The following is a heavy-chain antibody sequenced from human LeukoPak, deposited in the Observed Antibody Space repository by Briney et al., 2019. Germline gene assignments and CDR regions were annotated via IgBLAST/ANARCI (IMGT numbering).Heavy chain of an antibody. CDR1: GXTFSSYA. CDR2: ISYDGSNK. CDR3: ARRSSGSYFVDYFDY. D-gene: IGHD1-26*01. Sequence: GRSLRLSCAASGXTFSSYAMHWVRQAPGKGLEWVAVISYDGSNKYYADSVKGRFTISRDNSKNTLYLQMNSLRAEDTAVYYCARRSSGSYFVDYFDYWGQGTLVTVSS. J-gene: IGHJ4*02. V-gene: IGHV3-30-3*01.